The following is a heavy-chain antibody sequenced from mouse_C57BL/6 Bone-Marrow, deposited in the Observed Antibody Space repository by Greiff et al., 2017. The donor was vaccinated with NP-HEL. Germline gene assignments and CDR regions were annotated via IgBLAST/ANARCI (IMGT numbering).Heavy chain of an antibody. Sequence: VQRVESGAELVKPGASVKLSCKASGYTFTEYTIHWVKQRSGQGLEWIGWFYPGSGSIKYNEKFKDKATLTADKSSSTVYMELSRLTSEDSAVYFCARHEDLGSSYGNAMDYWGQGTSVTVSS. J-gene: IGHJ4*01. D-gene: IGHD1-1*01. CDR3: ARHEDLGSSYGNAMDY. CDR1: GYTFTEYT. V-gene: IGHV1-62-2*01. CDR2: FYPGSGSI.